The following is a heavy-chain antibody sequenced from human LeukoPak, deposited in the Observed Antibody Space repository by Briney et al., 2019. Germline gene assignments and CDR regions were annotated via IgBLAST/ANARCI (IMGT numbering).Heavy chain of an antibody. CDR3: AGYSSGNPIL. J-gene: IGHJ4*02. V-gene: IGHV3-30*03. Sequence: GGSLRLSCAASGFTFSSYGMHWVRQAPGKGLEWVAVISYDGSNKYYADSVKGRFTISRDNSKNTLYLQMNSLRAEDTAVYYCAGYSSGNPILWGQGTLVTVSS. CDR1: GFTFSSYG. CDR2: ISYDGSNK. D-gene: IGHD6-19*01.